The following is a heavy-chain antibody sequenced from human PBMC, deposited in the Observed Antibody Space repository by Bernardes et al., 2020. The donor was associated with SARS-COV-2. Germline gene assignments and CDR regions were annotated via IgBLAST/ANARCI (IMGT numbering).Heavy chain of an antibody. Sequence: ASVKVSCKASGYTFTGYYMHWVRQAPGQGLEWMGWINPNSGGTNYAQKFQGWVTMTRDTSISTAYMELSRLRSDDTAVYYCARVRYYYDSSGYWDYGMDVWGQGTTVTVSS. J-gene: IGHJ6*02. CDR2: INPNSGGT. CDR3: ARVRYYYDSSGYWDYGMDV. CDR1: GYTFTGYY. D-gene: IGHD3-22*01. V-gene: IGHV1-2*04.